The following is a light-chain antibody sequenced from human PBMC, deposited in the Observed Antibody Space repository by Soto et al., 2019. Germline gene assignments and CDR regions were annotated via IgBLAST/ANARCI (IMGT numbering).Light chain of an antibody. V-gene: IGKV1-39*01. J-gene: IGKJ1*01. CDR3: HQSYSTPQT. CDR1: QTIYNY. CDR2: GAS. Sequence: DIQMTQSPSSLSASVGDRVTITCRASQTIYNYLNWYQQKPGKAPKLLIYGASSLRSGVPSRFSGSGSGTDFTLTISSLQPEDFASFYCHQSYSTPQTFGQGTKVDIK.